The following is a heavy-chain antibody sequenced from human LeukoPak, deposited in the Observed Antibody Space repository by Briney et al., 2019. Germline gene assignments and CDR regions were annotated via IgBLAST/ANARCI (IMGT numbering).Heavy chain of an antibody. D-gene: IGHD6-13*01. Sequence: PGGSLRPSCAASGFTFSNFAMTWVRQAPGKGLEWVSSIVGSSSTYYSASLKGRFTISRDNATNSLYLQMNSLRAQDTAVSSCARIGAGSSRDYWGQGTLVTVSS. CDR2: IVGSSST. CDR1: GFTFSNFA. J-gene: IGHJ4*02. V-gene: IGHV3-21*01. CDR3: ARIGAGSSRDY.